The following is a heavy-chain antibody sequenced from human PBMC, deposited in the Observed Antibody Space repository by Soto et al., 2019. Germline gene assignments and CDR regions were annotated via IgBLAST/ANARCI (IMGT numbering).Heavy chain of an antibody. CDR3: AREELRYFDWPNWFDP. Sequence: LSQTLSLTCAISGDSVSSNSAAWNWIRQSPSRGLEWLGRTYYRSKWYNDYAVSVKSRITINPDTSKNQFSLQLNSVTPEDTAVYYCAREELRYFDWPNWFDPWGQGTLVTVSS. D-gene: IGHD3-9*01. CDR2: TYYRSKWYN. V-gene: IGHV6-1*01. J-gene: IGHJ5*02. CDR1: GDSVSSNSAA.